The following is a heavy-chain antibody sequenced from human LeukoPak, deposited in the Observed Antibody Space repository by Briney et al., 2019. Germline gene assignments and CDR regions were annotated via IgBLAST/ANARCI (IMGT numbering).Heavy chain of an antibody. D-gene: IGHD2-15*01. Sequence: ASVKVSCKASGYTFTSYDINWVRQATGQGIEWMGWMNPNSGNTGYAQKFQGRVTMTRNTSISTAYMELSSLRSEDTAVYYCARGQWSRTPGYCSGGSCFVYWFDPWGQGTLVTVSS. CDR2: MNPNSGNT. J-gene: IGHJ5*02. CDR3: ARGQWSRTPGYCSGGSCFVYWFDP. CDR1: GYTFTSYD. V-gene: IGHV1-8*01.